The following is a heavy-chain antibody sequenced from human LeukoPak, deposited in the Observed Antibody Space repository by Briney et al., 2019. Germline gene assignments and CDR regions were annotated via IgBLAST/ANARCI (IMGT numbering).Heavy chain of an antibody. CDR1: GYTFTGYY. D-gene: IGHD6-13*01. CDR3: ARETVSSIRGAFDI. Sequence: ASVKVSCKASGYTFTGYYMHWVRQAPGQGLEWMGWINPNSGGTNYAQKFQGRVTMTRDTSISTAYMELSRLRPDDTAVYYCARETVSSIRGAFDIWGQGTMVTVSS. CDR2: INPNSGGT. J-gene: IGHJ3*02. V-gene: IGHV1-2*02.